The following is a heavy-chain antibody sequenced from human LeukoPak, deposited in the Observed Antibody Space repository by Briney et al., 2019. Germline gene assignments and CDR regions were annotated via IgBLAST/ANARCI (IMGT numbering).Heavy chain of an antibody. V-gene: IGHV4-59*01. Sequence: SETLSLTCTVSGGSISSYYWSWIRQPPGKGLEWIGYIYYSGSTNYNPSLKSRVTISVDTSKNQFSLKLSSVTAADTAVYYCARGSSGWYGYSQGGYFDYWGQGTLVTVSS. CDR1: GGSISSYY. J-gene: IGHJ4*02. D-gene: IGHD6-19*01. CDR3: ARGSSGWYGYSQGGYFDY. CDR2: IYYSGST.